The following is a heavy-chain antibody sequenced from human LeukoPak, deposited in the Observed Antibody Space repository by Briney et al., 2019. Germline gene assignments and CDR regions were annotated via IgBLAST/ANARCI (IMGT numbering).Heavy chain of an antibody. CDR1: GYTFTSYG. Sequence: ASVKVSCKASGYTFTSYGISWVRQAPGQGLEWMGWISAYNGNTNYAQKLQGRVTMTTDTSTSTAYMELRSLRSDDTAVYYCARTLLIAAAGCWFDPWGQGTLVTVSS. D-gene: IGHD6-13*01. V-gene: IGHV1-18*01. J-gene: IGHJ5*02. CDR3: ARTLLIAAAGCWFDP. CDR2: ISAYNGNT.